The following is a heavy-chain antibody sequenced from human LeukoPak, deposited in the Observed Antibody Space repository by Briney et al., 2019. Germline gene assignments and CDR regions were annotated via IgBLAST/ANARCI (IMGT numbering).Heavy chain of an antibody. V-gene: IGHV1-18*01. CDR1: GYTLTSYG. J-gene: IGHJ6*02. Sequence: ASVKVSCKASGYTLTSYGISWVRQAPGQGLEWMGWISAYNGNTNYAQKLQGRVTMTTDTSTSTAYMELRSLRSDDTAVYYCARDLRITIPGYGMDVWGQGTTVTVSS. D-gene: IGHD3-9*01. CDR2: ISAYNGNT. CDR3: ARDLRITIPGYGMDV.